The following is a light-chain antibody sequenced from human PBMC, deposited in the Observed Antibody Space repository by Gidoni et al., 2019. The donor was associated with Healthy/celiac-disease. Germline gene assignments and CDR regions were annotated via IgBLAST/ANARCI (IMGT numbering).Light chain of an antibody. Sequence: DIQLTQSPSTLSSSVGDRVTITCQASQDISNYLNWYQQKPGKAPKLLIYDASNLEKGVPSRFSGSGSGTDFAFTISSLQPEDIATYYCQQYDNLPLSLTFXGXTKVEIK. CDR1: QDISNY. CDR3: QQYDNLPLSLT. V-gene: IGKV1-33*01. J-gene: IGKJ4*01. CDR2: DAS.